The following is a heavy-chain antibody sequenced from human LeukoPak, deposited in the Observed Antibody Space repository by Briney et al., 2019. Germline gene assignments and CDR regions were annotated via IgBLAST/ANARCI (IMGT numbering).Heavy chain of an antibody. CDR3: ERHARYPNWFDP. CDR1: GGSISSYY. D-gene: IGHD1-1*01. CDR2: IYTSEST. J-gene: IGHJ5*02. V-gene: IGHV4-4*09. Sequence: SETLSLTCTVSGGSISSYYWSWIRQPPGKGLEWIGYIYTSESTNYNPSLKSRVTISVDTSKNQFSLKLSSVTAADTAVYYCERHARYPNWFDPWGQGTLVTVSS.